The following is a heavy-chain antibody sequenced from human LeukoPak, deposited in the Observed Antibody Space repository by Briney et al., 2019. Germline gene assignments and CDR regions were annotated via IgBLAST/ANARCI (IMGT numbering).Heavy chain of an antibody. CDR1: GGSFSGYY. Sequence: SETLSLTCAVYGGSFSGYYWSWIRQPPGKGLEWIGEINHSGSTNYNPSLKSRVTISVDTSKNQFCLKLSSVTAADTAVYYCARVPLVVPAALDYWGQGTLVTVSS. D-gene: IGHD2-2*01. CDR3: ARVPLVVPAALDY. V-gene: IGHV4-34*01. CDR2: INHSGST. J-gene: IGHJ4*02.